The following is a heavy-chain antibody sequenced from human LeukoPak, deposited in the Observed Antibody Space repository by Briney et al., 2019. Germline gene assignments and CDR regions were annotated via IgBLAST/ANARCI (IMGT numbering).Heavy chain of an antibody. Sequence: SETLSLTCAVYGGSFSGYYWSWIRQPPGKGLEWIGEINHSGSTNYNPSLKSRVTISVDTSKNQFSLKLSSVTAADTAVYYCARKVGGSGYDYPPGFDYWGQGTLVTDSS. V-gene: IGHV4-34*01. CDR1: GGSFSGYY. J-gene: IGHJ4*02. CDR2: INHSGST. D-gene: IGHD5-12*01. CDR3: ARKVGGSGYDYPPGFDY.